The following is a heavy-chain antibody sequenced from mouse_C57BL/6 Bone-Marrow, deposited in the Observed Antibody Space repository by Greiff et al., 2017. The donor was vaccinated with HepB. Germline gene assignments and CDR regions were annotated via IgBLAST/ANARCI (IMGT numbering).Heavy chain of an antibody. CDR3: ARKPLLYYARNAMDY. D-gene: IGHD2-1*01. J-gene: IGHJ4*01. CDR1: GFSLTSYG. V-gene: IGHV2-2*01. CDR2: IWSGGST. Sequence: VQRVESGPGLVQPSQSLSITCTVSGFSLTSYGVHWVRQSPGKGLEWLGVIWSGGSTDYNAAFISRLSISKDNSKSQVFFKMNSLQADDTAIYYCARKPLLYYARNAMDYWGQGTSVTVSS.